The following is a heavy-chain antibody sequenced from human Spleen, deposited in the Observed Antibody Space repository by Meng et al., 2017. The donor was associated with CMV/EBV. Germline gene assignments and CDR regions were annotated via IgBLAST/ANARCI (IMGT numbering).Heavy chain of an antibody. V-gene: IGHV4-59*12. Sequence: SETLSLTCTVSGDSLTGNYYWSWVRRPPGKGLEWIGYSYHSGATNYNPSLKSRVTISVDTSKRQFSLKLSSVTAADTAVYYCARGYRNFDYWGQGTLVTVSS. D-gene: IGHD5-24*01. CDR3: ARGYRNFDY. CDR2: SYHSGAT. CDR1: GDSLTGNYY. J-gene: IGHJ4*02.